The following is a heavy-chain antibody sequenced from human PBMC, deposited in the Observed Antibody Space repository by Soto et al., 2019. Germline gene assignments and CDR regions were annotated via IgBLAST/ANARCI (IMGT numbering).Heavy chain of an antibody. D-gene: IGHD3-22*01. CDR2: MNPNSGNT. CDR1: GYTFTSYD. V-gene: IGHV1-8*01. CDR3: ALIALYYYDSSGYP. Sequence: QVQLVQSGAEVKKPGASVKVSCKASGYTFTSYDINWVRQATGQGLEWMGWMNPNSGNTGYAQKFQDRVTMTRNTSISTAYMELSSLRSEDTAVYYCALIALYYYDSSGYPWGQGTLVTVSS. J-gene: IGHJ4*02.